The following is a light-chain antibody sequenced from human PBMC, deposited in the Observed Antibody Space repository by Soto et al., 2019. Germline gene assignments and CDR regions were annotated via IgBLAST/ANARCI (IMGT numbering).Light chain of an antibody. CDR2: EGS. J-gene: IGLJ2*01. Sequence: QSALTQPASVSGSPGQSITISCTAASSYFGSYNLVSWYQHYPGKAPKLIIYEGSKRPSGISDRFSASKSGNPASLTIAWLQHEDEADYYCCSYGSSALIGGGTKVTVL. V-gene: IGLV2-23*01. CDR1: SSYFGSYNL. CDR3: CSYGSSAL.